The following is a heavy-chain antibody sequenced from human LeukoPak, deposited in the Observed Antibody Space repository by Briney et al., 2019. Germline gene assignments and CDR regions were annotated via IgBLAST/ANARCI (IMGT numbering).Heavy chain of an antibody. D-gene: IGHD1-26*01. V-gene: IGHV3-15*01. CDR1: GFTFSSYA. Sequence: GGSLRLSCAASGFTFSSYAMSWVRQAPGKGLEWIGRIKSKTDGETTDYAAPLKGRFTLSRDDSKNTLYLQINSLKTEDTAVYYCTSDFRWELPVLYWGQGTLVTVSS. CDR2: IKSKTDGETT. CDR3: TSDFRWELPVLY. J-gene: IGHJ4*02.